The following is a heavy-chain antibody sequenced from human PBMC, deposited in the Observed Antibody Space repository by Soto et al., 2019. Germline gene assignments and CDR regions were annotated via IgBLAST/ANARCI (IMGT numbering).Heavy chain of an antibody. V-gene: IGHV1-8*01. CDR3: ARGVESGDSCYHSGCYYYYYGMDV. J-gene: IGHJ6*02. D-gene: IGHD2-15*01. Sequence: QVQLVQSGAEVKKPGASVKVSCKASGYTFTSYDINWVRQATGQGLEWMGWMNPNSGNTGYAQKFQGRVTMTMYTSISTAYMVLSSLGSEDTAVYYCARGVESGDSCYHSGCYYYYYGMDVWGQGTTVTVSS. CDR2: MNPNSGNT. CDR1: GYTFTSYD.